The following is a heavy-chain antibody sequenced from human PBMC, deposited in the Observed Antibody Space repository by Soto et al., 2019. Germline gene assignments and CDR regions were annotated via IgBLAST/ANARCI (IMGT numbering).Heavy chain of an antibody. J-gene: IGHJ6*02. D-gene: IGHD3-22*01. Sequence: SETLSLTCAVSGGSISSSNWWSWVRQPPGKGLEWIGEIYHSGSTNYNPSLKSRVTISVDKSKNQFSLKLSSVTAADTAVYYCASAAGLTYYYDSSGYRNYGMDVWGQGTTVTVSS. CDR1: GGSISSSNW. V-gene: IGHV4-4*02. CDR3: ASAAGLTYYYDSSGYRNYGMDV. CDR2: IYHSGST.